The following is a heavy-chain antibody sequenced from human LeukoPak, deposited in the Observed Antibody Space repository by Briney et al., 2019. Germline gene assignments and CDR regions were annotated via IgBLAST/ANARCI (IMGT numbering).Heavy chain of an antibody. Sequence: SETLSLTCTVSGGPISSGDYYWSWVRQPPGKGLEWIGYIYYSGSTYYNPSLKSRVTISVDTSKNQFSLKLSSVTAADTAVYYCAREEMGTYYYGMDVWGQGTTVTVSS. CDR3: AREEMGTYYYGMDV. V-gene: IGHV4-30-4*01. J-gene: IGHJ6*02. CDR1: GGPISSGDYY. D-gene: IGHD5-24*01. CDR2: IYYSGST.